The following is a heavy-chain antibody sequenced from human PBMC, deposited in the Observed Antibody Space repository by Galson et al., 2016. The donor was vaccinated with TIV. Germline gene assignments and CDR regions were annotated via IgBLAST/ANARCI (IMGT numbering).Heavy chain of an antibody. CDR1: SGSMNSHS. D-gene: IGHD6-19*01. Sequence: ETLSLTCTVSSGSMNSHSWSWIRQPAGQGLEWLGRIDVSGDTSYSPSLKSRVTLSLDTSKSQLSLSLKSVTAADTAVYYCARKGWGTSAEMHFIDYWGRGTLVTVSS. J-gene: IGHJ4*02. CDR3: ARKGWGTSAEMHFIDY. V-gene: IGHV4-4*07. CDR2: IDVSGDT.